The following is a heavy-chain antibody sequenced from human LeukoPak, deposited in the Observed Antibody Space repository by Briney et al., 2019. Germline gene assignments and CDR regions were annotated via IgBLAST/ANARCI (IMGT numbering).Heavy chain of an antibody. J-gene: IGHJ4*02. CDR3: VRNGYYSIDY. Sequence: WVRQSPGKGLEWIGEIFHSGSTNYNPSLMSRVTISIDQSKSQFSLKLTSVTAADTAVYYCVRNGYYSIDYWGQGTLVTVSS. CDR2: IFHSGST. V-gene: IGHV4-4*02. D-gene: IGHD3-22*01.